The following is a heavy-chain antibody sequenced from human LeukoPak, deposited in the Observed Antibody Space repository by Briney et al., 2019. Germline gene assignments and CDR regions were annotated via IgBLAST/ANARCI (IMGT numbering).Heavy chain of an antibody. CDR3: ARGPGPYSSSWYDAFDI. J-gene: IGHJ3*02. V-gene: IGHV3-66*01. D-gene: IGHD6-13*01. CDR2: IYSGGST. Sequence: PGGSLRLSCAASEFSVGSNYMTWVRQAPGKGLEWVSLIYSGGSTYYADSVKGRFTISRDNSKNTLYLQMNSLRAEDTAVYYCARGPGPYSSSWYDAFDIWGQGTMVTVSS. CDR1: EFSVGSNY.